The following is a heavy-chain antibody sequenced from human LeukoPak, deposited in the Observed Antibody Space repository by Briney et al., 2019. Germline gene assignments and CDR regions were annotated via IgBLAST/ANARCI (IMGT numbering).Heavy chain of an antibody. CDR1: GRSFSGYY. D-gene: IGHD5-12*01. J-gene: IGHJ4*02. CDR2: INHSGST. V-gene: IGHV4-34*01. Sequence: PSETLSLTCAVYGRSFSGYYWSWIRQPPGKGLEWIGEINHSGSTNYNPSLKSRVTISVDTSKNQFSLKLSSVTAADTAVYYCARGQGYSGGADYWGQGTLVTVSS. CDR3: ARGQGYSGGADY.